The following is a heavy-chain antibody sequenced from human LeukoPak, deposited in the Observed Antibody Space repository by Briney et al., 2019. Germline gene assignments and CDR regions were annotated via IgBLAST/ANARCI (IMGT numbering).Heavy chain of an antibody. J-gene: IGHJ4*02. D-gene: IGHD6-13*01. V-gene: IGHV1-69*13. CDR3: ARDWGEEELVFRY. Sequence: SVKVSCKASGSTFSSYAISWVRQAPGQGLEWMGGIIPIFGTANYAQKFQGRVTITADESTSTAYMELSSLRSEDTAVYYCARDWGEEELVFRYWGQGTLVTVSS. CDR1: GSTFSSYA. CDR2: IIPIFGTA.